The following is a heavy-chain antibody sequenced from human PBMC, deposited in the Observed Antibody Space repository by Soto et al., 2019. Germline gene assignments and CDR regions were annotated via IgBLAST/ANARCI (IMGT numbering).Heavy chain of an antibody. CDR3: TSGRFLDY. J-gene: IGHJ4*02. D-gene: IGHD1-26*01. Sequence: SLRLSCAASGFTFSSYGMHWVRQAPGKGLEWVAVIWNDGSNKYYADSVKGRFTISRDNSKNTLYLQMNSLRAEDTDVYYCTSGRFLDYWGQGTLVTVSS. V-gene: IGHV3-33*01. CDR2: IWNDGSNK. CDR1: GFTFSSYG.